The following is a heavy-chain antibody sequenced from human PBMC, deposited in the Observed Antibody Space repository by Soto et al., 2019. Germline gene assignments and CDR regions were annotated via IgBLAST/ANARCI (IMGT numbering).Heavy chain of an antibody. Sequence: PSETLSLTCSVSGGFINSRNWWSWVRQPPGKGLEWIAEIYYTGSTNYKSSLKSRVTISVDKSRNEFSLNLSSVTAADTAVYYCARGGYYNYGMDVWGQGTTVTVSS. CDR3: ARGGYYNYGMDV. J-gene: IGHJ6*02. CDR2: IYYTGST. CDR1: GGFINSRNW. V-gene: IGHV4-4*02.